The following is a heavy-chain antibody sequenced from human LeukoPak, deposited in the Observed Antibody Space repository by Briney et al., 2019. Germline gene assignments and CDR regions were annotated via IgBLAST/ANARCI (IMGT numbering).Heavy chain of an antibody. D-gene: IGHD1-26*01. Sequence: SETLSLICAVYGGSFSGYYWSWIRQPPGKGLEWIGEINHSGSTNYNPSLKSRVTISVDTSKNQFSLKLSSVTAADTAVYYCAREDRLGVRRDRGALGYWGQRTLVTLPS. CDR1: GGSFSGYY. CDR2: INHSGST. CDR3: AREDRLGVRRDRGALGY. V-gene: IGHV4-34*01. J-gene: IGHJ4*02.